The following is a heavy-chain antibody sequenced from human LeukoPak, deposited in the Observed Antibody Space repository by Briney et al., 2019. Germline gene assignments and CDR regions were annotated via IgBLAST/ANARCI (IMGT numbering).Heavy chain of an antibody. CDR3: ARDRSAAAALDY. Sequence: GGSLRLSCAASGFTVSSNYMSWVRQAPGKGLEWVSVIYSGGSTYYADSVKGRFTISRDHPKNTLYLQMNSLRAEDTAVYYCARDRSAAAALDYWGQGTLVTVSS. CDR2: IYSGGST. CDR1: GFTVSSNY. D-gene: IGHD6-13*01. V-gene: IGHV3-53*01. J-gene: IGHJ4*02.